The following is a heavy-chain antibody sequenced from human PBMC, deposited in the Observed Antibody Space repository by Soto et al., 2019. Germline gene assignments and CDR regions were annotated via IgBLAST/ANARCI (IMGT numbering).Heavy chain of an antibody. V-gene: IGHV4-39*01. CDR2: IYYTASS. CDR1: GASISIRSHD. D-gene: IGHD2-15*01. Sequence: PAESLCFGCTVCGASISIRSHDWGWVRQPPGRGLDWIGNIYYTASSYYNPCLKSRVTMSIDTSKNQFSLKLNSVTAADTAVYYCAKFVVPATRNTDFDYWGQGPMGTVSS. CDR3: AKFVVPATRNTDFDY. J-gene: IGHJ4*02.